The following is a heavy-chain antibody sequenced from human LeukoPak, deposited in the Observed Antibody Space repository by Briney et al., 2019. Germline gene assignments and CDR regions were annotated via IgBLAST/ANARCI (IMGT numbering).Heavy chain of an antibody. Sequence: GGSLRLSCAASGFTFSKYGFHWVRQTPGKGLEWVAVISYDGTDKYYGDSVKGRFTISRDNSKNTLYLQMNSLRAEDTAVYYCAKGYTDFDNWGQGTLVTVSS. D-gene: IGHD3-16*02. CDR3: AKGYTDFDN. CDR2: ISYDGTDK. J-gene: IGHJ4*02. V-gene: IGHV3-30*18. CDR1: GFTFSKYG.